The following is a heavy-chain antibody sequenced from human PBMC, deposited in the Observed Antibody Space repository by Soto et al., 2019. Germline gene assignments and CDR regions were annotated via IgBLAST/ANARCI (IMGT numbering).Heavy chain of an antibody. CDR2: IYYSGST. D-gene: IGHD3-22*01. Sequence: SETLSLTCTVSGGSISSSSYYWGWIRQPPGKGLEWIGSIYYSGSTYYNPSLKSRVTISVDTSKNQFSLKLSSVTAADTAVYYCTRVYYDSSGFPYGMDVWGQGTTVTVSS. CDR3: TRVYYDSSGFPYGMDV. V-gene: IGHV4-39*01. CDR1: GGSISSSSYY. J-gene: IGHJ6*02.